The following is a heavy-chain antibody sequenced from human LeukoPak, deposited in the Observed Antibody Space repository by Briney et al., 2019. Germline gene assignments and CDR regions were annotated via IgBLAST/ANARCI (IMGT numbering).Heavy chain of an antibody. CDR2: IKQDGSEK. Sequence: GGSLRLSCAASGFTFSSYWMSWVRQAPGKGLEWVANIKQDGSEKYYVDSVKGRFTISRDNAKNSLYLQMNSLRAEDTAVYYCASEDYYGSSGYPQGLDYWGQGTLVTVSS. CDR3: ASEDYYGSSGYPQGLDY. D-gene: IGHD3-22*01. CDR1: GFTFSSYW. V-gene: IGHV3-7*01. J-gene: IGHJ4*02.